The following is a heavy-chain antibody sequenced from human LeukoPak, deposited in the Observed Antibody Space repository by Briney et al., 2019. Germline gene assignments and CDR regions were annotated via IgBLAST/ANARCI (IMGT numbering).Heavy chain of an antibody. Sequence: PGRSLRLSCAASGFSFSTHAIHWVRQAPGKGLEWVAVISYDGRDKHHVNSVKGRFIISRDNSKNTLYLQMNSLRAEDTAVYYCARACSGGSCNWGQGTLVTVSS. J-gene: IGHJ4*02. V-gene: IGHV3-30*04. D-gene: IGHD2-15*01. CDR2: ISYDGRDK. CDR1: GFSFSTHA. CDR3: ARACSGGSCN.